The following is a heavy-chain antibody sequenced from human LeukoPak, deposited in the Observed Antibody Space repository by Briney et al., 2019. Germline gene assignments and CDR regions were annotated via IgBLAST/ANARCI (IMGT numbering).Heavy chain of an antibody. D-gene: IGHD5-18*01. CDR2: INHSGST. J-gene: IGHJ5*02. Sequence: SETLSLTCAVYGGSFSGYYWSWIRQPPGKGLEWIGEINHSGSTNYNPSLKSRVTVSVDTSKNQFSLKLSSATAADTAVYYCAMSRGYSYGLNWFDTWGQGTLVTVSS. CDR1: GGSFSGYY. CDR3: AMSRGYSYGLNWFDT. V-gene: IGHV4-34*01.